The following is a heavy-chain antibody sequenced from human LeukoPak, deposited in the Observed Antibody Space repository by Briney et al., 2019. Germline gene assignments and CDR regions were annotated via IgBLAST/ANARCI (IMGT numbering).Heavy chain of an antibody. V-gene: IGHV4-38-2*02. Sequence: PSETLSLTCTVSGYSINSGYFWGWVRQPPGKGPEWIGSIFHTGDVYYSPSLRSRVTVSVDTSKNQFSLKLSSVTAADTAVYYCARHKRTNYYGSGSYYWFDPWGQGTLVTVSS. CDR3: ARHKRTNYYGSGSYYWFDP. D-gene: IGHD3-10*01. CDR1: GYSINSGYF. CDR2: IFHTGDV. J-gene: IGHJ5*02.